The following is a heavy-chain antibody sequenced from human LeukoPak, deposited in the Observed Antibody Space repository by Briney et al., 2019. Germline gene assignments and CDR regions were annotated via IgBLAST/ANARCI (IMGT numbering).Heavy chain of an antibody. D-gene: IGHD2-21*01. J-gene: IGHJ5*02. Sequence: ASVKVSCKASGGTFDITAVNWLRQAPGQGLEWMGRIFFTLGSGTYAQKLQGRIKISADRDTNTAYMELTNLTPEDTATYYCAQVDHDRAPYSQRGPQNWFDPWGQGTRVTVSS. CDR3: AQVDHDRAPYSQRGPQNWFDP. V-gene: IGHV1-69*04. CDR1: GGTFDITA. CDR2: IFFTLGSG.